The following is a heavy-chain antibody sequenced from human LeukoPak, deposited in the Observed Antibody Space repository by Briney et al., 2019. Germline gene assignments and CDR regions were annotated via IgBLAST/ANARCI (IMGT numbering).Heavy chain of an antibody. V-gene: IGHV3-30*02. CDR1: GFTFSTYG. CDR3: ACNFADYYDTTGYYYSSDY. D-gene: IGHD3-22*01. CDR2: IRYDGSHK. J-gene: IGHJ4*02. Sequence: GGSLRLSCAASGFTFSTYGMHWVRQAPGKGLEWLTFIRYDGSHKYYADSVKGRFTISRDNSKNTLYLQMNTLRAADTAVYYCACNFADYYDTTGYYYSSDYWGQGTLVSVSS.